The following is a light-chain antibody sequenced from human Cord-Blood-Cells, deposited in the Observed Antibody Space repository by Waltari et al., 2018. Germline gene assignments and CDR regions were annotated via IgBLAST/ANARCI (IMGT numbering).Light chain of an antibody. CDR2: WAS. Sequence: DIVMTQSQCPLTVLLGERANIICKSRESVVYSSNNKNYLSWYQQKPGQPPKLLIYWASTRESGVPDRFSGSGSGTDVTLTISSLQAEDVAVYYCQQYYSTPLTFGGGTKVEIK. CDR3: QQYYSTPLT. CDR1: ESVVYSSNNKNY. V-gene: IGKV4-1*01. J-gene: IGKJ4*01.